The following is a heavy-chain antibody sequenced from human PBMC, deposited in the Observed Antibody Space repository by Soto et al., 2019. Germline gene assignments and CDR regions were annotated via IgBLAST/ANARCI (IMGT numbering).Heavy chain of an antibody. CDR3: AREDTAMVRPRFVGFER. CDR1: GFTFSDYY. CDR2: ISSSGSTI. D-gene: IGHD5-18*01. Sequence: GVLRLSCAASGFTFSDYYMSWIRQAPWKGLEWVSYISSSGSTIYYADSVKGRFTISRDNAKNSLYLQMNSLRAEDTAVYYCAREDTAMVRPRFVGFERWGNGKLVT. V-gene: IGHV3-11*01. J-gene: IGHJ1*01.